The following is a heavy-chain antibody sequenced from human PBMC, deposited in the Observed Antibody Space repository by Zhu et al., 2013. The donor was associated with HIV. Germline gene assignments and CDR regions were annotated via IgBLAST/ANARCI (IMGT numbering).Heavy chain of an antibody. CDR2: INPSGGTT. Sequence: QSGAEVRKPGASVKVSCRASGYTFTTYYIQWVRQAPGQGLEWMGIINPSGGTTSNAQKFQGRLTMTRDTSISTAYMELSRLRSDDTAIYYCARGRYYYDHDGYYHEYFEVWGQGTLVTVSS. CDR1: GYTFTTYY. CDR3: ARGRYYYDHDGYYHEYFEV. V-gene: IGHV1-46*01. J-gene: IGHJ1*01. D-gene: IGHD3-22*01.